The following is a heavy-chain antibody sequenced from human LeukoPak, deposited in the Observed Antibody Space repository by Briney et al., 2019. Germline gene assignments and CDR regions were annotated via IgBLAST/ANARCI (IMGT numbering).Heavy chain of an antibody. CDR1: GFDFSGLY. D-gene: IGHD2-15*01. CDR3: IRQECSGGSCSYVDY. J-gene: IGHJ4*02. V-gene: IGHV3-73*01. CDR2: IRSKPSSYTT. Sequence: GGSLKLSCAASGFDFSGLYMHWVRQASGRGLEWVGLIRSKPSSYTTVYAASVKGRFTISRDDSKNTAYLQMNSLKAEDTAVYYCIRQECSGGSCSYVDYWGQGTLVTVSS.